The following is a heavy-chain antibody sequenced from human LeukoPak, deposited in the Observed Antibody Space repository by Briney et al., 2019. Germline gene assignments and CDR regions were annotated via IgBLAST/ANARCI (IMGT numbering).Heavy chain of an antibody. V-gene: IGHV1-2*02. CDR3: ARGPWYYDILTGYYGLKP. J-gene: IGHJ5*02. D-gene: IGHD3-9*01. Sequence: ASVKVSCKASGYTFTGYYMHWVRQAPGQGLEWMGWINPNSGGTNYAQKFQGRVTMTRDTSISTAYMDLSNLRSDDTAMYYCARGPWYYDILTGYYGLKPWGQGTLVIVSS. CDR1: GYTFTGYY. CDR2: INPNSGGT.